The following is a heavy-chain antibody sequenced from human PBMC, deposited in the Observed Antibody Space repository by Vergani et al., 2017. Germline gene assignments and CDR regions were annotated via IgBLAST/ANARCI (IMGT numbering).Heavy chain of an antibody. V-gene: IGHV3-23*04. Sequence: VQMVESGGGLVQPGGSLRLSCGASGFTFSRYAMTWVRQAPGKGLEWVSAMSVSGGNTFYTDYVKGRFTISRDNSKDTLYLQMNRLRVEDTAIYYCAKARDPNCKGGNCYSYYYGLDLWGQGATGTVSS. J-gene: IGHJ6*02. CDR3: AKARDPNCKGGNCYSYYYGLDL. CDR2: MSVSGGNT. D-gene: IGHD2-15*01. CDR1: GFTFSRYA.